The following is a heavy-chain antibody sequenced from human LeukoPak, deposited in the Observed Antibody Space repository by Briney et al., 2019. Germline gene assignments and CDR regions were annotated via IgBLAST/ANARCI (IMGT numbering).Heavy chain of an antibody. CDR1: GFTFSSYA. CDR2: ISGSGSST. Sequence: GGSLRLSCAASGFTFSSYAMSWVRQAPGKGLEWVSAISGSGSSTYYADSVKGRFTISRDNSKSTLYLQMNSLRAEDTAVYYCAKGYDGYIMYYFDYWGQGTLVTVSS. J-gene: IGHJ4*02. V-gene: IGHV3-23*01. CDR3: AKGYDGYIMYYFDY. D-gene: IGHD5-24*01.